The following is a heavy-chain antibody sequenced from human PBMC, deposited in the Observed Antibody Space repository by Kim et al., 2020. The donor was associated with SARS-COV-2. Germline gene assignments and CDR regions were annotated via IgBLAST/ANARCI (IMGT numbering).Heavy chain of an antibody. CDR3: ARRLWAVAGTGYYFDY. CDR2: INHSGST. V-gene: IGHV4-34*01. CDR1: GGSFSGYY. Sequence: SETLSLTCAVYGGSFSGYYWSWIRQPPGKGLEWIGEINHSGSTNYNPSLKSRVTISVDTSKNQFSLKLSSVTAADTAVYYCARRLWAVAGTGYYFDYWGQGTLVTVSS. J-gene: IGHJ4*02. D-gene: IGHD6-19*01.